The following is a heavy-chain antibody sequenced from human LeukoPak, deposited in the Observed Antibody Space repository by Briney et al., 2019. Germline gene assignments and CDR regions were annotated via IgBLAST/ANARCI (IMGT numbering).Heavy chain of an antibody. V-gene: IGHV3-23*01. CDR3: AKAPYFDWLLHLSS. CDR1: GFTFSSYA. Sequence: GGSLRLSCAASGFTFSSYAMSWVRQAPGKGLEWVSAISGSGGGTYYTDSVKGRFTISRDNSKNTLYLQMNSLRAEDTAVYYCAKAPYFDWLLHLSSWGQGTLVTVSS. D-gene: IGHD3-9*01. J-gene: IGHJ5*02. CDR2: ISGSGGGT.